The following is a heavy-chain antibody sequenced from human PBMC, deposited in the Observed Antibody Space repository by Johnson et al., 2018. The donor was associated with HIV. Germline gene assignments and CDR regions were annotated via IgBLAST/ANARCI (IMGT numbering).Heavy chain of an antibody. Sequence: QVQLVESGGGVVQPGRSLRLSCAASGFTFSSYAMHWVRQAPGKGLEWVAVISYDGSNKYYADSVEGRFTISRDNSKNSLYLQMSSLRAEDTAVYYCARSEEWRGEGVYQIWGQGTMVTVSS. CDR2: ISYDGSNK. V-gene: IGHV3-30*04. J-gene: IGHJ3*02. CDR3: ARSEEWRGEGVYQI. CDR1: GFTFSSYA. D-gene: IGHD6-13*01.